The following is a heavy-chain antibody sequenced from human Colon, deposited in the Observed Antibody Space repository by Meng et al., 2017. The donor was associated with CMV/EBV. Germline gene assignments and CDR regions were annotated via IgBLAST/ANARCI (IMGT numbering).Heavy chain of an antibody. D-gene: IGHD5/OR15-5a*01. V-gene: IGHV4-39*07. J-gene: IGHJ4*02. CDR3: ARGPRLVSTTYYFDY. CDR2: IHYSGST. CDR1: GASISSSSYY. Sequence: SETLSLTCTVSGASISSSSYYWGWIRQPPGKGLEWIGSIHYSGSTYYNPSLKSRVTISVDTSKNQFSLKVSSVTAADTAVFYCARGPRLVSTTYYFDYWGQGTLVTVSS.